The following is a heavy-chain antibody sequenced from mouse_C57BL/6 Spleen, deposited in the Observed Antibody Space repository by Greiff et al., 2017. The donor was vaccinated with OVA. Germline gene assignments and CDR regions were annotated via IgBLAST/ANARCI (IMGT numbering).Heavy chain of an antibody. CDR2: IDPSDSYT. Sequence: VQLQQPGAELVMPGASVKLSCKASGYTFTSYWMHWVKQRPGQGLEWIGEIDPSDSYTNYNQKFKGKSTLTVDTSSSPDYMQLSSLTSDDAAVYYCARFHYAYWGQGTTLTVSS. CDR1: GYTFTSYW. CDR3: ARFHYAY. J-gene: IGHJ2*01. V-gene: IGHV1-69*01. D-gene: IGHD1-2*01.